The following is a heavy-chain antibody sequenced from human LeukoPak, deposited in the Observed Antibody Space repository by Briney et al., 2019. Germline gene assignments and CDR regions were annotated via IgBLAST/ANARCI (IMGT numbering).Heavy chain of an antibody. D-gene: IGHD3-22*01. J-gene: IGHJ4*02. V-gene: IGHV4-59*01. CDR3: ARSRDDSGYLFFYF. Sequence: SETLSLTCTVSGGSISSYYWSWIRQPPGKGLEWIGYIYYSGSTNYNPSLKSRVTISLDTSKNQFSLKLSSVTAADTAVYYCARSRDDSGYLFFYFWGQGTLVTVSS. CDR1: GGSISSYY. CDR2: IYYSGST.